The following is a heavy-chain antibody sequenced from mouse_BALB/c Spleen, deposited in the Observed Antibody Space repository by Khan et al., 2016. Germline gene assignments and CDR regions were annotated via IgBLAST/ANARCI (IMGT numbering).Heavy chain of an antibody. Sequence: QIQLVQSGPELKKPGETVKISCKASGYTFTDYGMNWVKQAPGKGLKWMGRINTYTGESTYADDFKGRFAFALETSASTAYLQINNLKNEDTATYVCGKGYGNYGFCAFWCHGTSLPFSS. CDR3: GKGYGNYGFCAF. CDR2: INTYTGES. J-gene: IGHJ2*02. CDR1: GYTFTDYG. V-gene: IGHV9-3-1*01. D-gene: IGHD2-1*01.